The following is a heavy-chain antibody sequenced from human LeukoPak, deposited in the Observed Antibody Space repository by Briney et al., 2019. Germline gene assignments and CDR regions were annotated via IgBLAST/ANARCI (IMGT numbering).Heavy chain of an antibody. CDR1: GGTFSSYA. CDR2: IIPIFGTA. D-gene: IGHD4-23*01. CDR3: ARGRFTVAYFDY. J-gene: IGHJ4*02. V-gene: IGHV1-69*13. Sequence: SVKVSCKASGGTFSSYAISWVRQAPGQGLEWMGGIIPIFGTANYAQKFQGRVTITADESTSTAYMELSSLRSEDTAVYYCARGRFTVAYFDYWGQGALVTVSS.